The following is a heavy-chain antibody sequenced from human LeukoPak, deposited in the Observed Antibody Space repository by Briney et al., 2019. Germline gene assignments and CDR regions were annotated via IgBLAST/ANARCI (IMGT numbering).Heavy chain of an antibody. D-gene: IGHD6-25*01. V-gene: IGHV4-31*03. CDR3: ARVEENKAADY. J-gene: IGHJ4*02. CDR2: IYYSGST. Sequence: PSETLSLTCTVSGGSISSGGYYWSWIRQHPGKGLEWIGYIYYSGSTYYNPSLKSRVAISVDTSKNQFSLKLSSVTAADTAVYYCARVEENKAADYWGQGTLVTVSS. CDR1: GGSISSGGYY.